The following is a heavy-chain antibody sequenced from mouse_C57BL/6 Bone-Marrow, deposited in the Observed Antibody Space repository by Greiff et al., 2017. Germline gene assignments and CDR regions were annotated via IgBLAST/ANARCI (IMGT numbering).Heavy chain of an antibody. J-gene: IGHJ1*03. D-gene: IGHD1-1*01. CDR3: ARERFVVTVVPFDV. CDR1: GYTFTSYW. Sequence: QVQLQQPGAELVMPGASVKLSCKASGYTFTSYWMHWVKQRPGQGLEWIGEIDPSDSYTNYNQKFKGKSTLTVDKSSSTAYMQLSSLTSEDSAVYYCARERFVVTVVPFDVWGTGTTVTVSS. CDR2: IDPSDSYT. V-gene: IGHV1-69*01.